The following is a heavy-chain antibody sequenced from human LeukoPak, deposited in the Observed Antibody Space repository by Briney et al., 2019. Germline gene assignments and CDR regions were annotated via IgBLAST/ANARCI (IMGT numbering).Heavy chain of an antibody. D-gene: IGHD4-17*01. J-gene: IGHJ4*02. CDR2: IYYRGST. CDR3: ARTGSTVTMLYPFDH. CDR1: GGSIRCSH. V-gene: IGHV4-59*01. Sequence: SETLSVTCTPFGGSIRCSHWSWIGQTPGRGMSRIGYIYYRGSTNYNPSLKSRVSISVDTSKNQFSLKLSSVTAADTAVYYCARTGSTVTMLYPFDHWGQGTLVTVSS.